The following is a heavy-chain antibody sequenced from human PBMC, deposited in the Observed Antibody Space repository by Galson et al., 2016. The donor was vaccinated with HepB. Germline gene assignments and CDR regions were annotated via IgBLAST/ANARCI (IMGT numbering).Heavy chain of an antibody. Sequence: SLRLSCAASGFTFSIYDLNWVRQTPGKGLEWVSYIDSSATIINYADSVKGRLTISRDNSRNTLFLQMNSLRAEDTAMYYCAKEAIDCTNGVCYKGIDYWGQGTLITVSS. D-gene: IGHD2-8*01. CDR2: IDSSATII. CDR1: GFTFSIYD. CDR3: AKEAIDCTNGVCYKGIDY. J-gene: IGHJ4*02. V-gene: IGHV3-48*03.